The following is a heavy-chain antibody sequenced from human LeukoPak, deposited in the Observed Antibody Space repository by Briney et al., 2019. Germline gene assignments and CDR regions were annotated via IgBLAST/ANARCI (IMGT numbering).Heavy chain of an antibody. V-gene: IGHV3-53*01. CDR1: GFTVSSNS. J-gene: IGHJ4*02. CDR3: ARRAGAYSHPYDY. CDR2: IYSDNT. D-gene: IGHD4/OR15-4a*01. Sequence: GGSLILSCTVSGFTVSSNSMSWVRQASGKGLEWVSFIYSDNTHYSDSVKGRFTISRDNSKNTLYLQMNSPRAEDTAVYYCARRAGAYSHPYDYWGQGTLVTVSS.